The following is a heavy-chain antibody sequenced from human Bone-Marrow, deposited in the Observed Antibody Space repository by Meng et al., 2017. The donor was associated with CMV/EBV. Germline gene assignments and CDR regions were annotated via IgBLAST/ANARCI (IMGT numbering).Heavy chain of an antibody. J-gene: IGHJ3*02. Sequence: SETLSLTCTVSGGSVSSGSYYWSWLRQPPGKGLEWIGYISYIGSTNYNPSLKSRVTISVDTSKNQFSLKLSSVTAADTAVYYCARDILEHNAFDMWGQGTMVTGSS. V-gene: IGHV4-61*01. CDR3: ARDILEHNAFDM. CDR1: GGSVSSGSYY. CDR2: ISYIGST. D-gene: IGHD1/OR15-1a*01.